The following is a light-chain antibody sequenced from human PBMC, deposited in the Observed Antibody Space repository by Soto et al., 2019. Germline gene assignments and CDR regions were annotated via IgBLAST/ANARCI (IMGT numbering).Light chain of an antibody. Sequence: DIQMTQSPSYVSASVGDRVTITCRASHDITWLVWYQQKSGKAPKLLTFAASSGVPSRFSGSGSGTDFTLTISSLQPEDFATYYCQQADSVPWTFGQGTKVEIK. J-gene: IGKJ1*01. V-gene: IGKV1D-12*01. CDR1: HDITW. CDR2: AAS. CDR3: QQADSVPWT.